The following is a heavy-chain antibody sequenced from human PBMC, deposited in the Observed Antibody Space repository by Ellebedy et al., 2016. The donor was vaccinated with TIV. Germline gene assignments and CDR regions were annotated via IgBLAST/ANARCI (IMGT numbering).Heavy chain of an antibody. V-gene: IGHV3-7*01. D-gene: IGHD2/OR15-2a*01. CDR1: GSTFSSYW. CDR2: IKQDGRDK. J-gene: IGHJ6*03. CDR3: ARSSNLGSTVLVLSHFYHMDV. Sequence: PGGSLRLSCADSGSTFSSYWMTWVRQPPGKGLEWVANIKQDGRDKYYVDSVRGRFTVSRDSAKNLLYLQMDSLTAEDTAVYYCARSSNLGSTVLVLSHFYHMDVWGKGTTVTVSS.